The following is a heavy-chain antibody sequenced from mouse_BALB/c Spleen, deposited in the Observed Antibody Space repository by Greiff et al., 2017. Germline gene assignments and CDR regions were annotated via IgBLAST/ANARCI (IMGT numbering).Heavy chain of an antibody. J-gene: IGHJ4*01. Sequence: EVKLVESGGGLVQPGGSRKLSCAASGFTFSSFGMHWVRQAPEKGLEWVAYISSGSSTIYYADTVKGRFTISRDNPKNNLFLQMTSLRSEDTAMYYCARKYGNYGAMDYWGQGTSVTVSS. V-gene: IGHV5-17*02. CDR2: ISSGSSTI. CDR1: GFTFSSFG. CDR3: ARKYGNYGAMDY. D-gene: IGHD2-10*02.